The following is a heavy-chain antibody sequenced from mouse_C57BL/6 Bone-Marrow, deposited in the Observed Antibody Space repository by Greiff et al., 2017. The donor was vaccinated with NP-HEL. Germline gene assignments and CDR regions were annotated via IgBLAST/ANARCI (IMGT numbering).Heavy chain of an antibody. CDR1: GYTFTGYW. V-gene: IGHV1-9*01. J-gene: IGHJ4*01. CDR3: ASRWLLLLYAKDY. Sequence: QVQLKQSGAELMKPGASVKLSCKATGYTFTGYWIEWVKQRPGHGLEWIGEILPGSGSTNYNEKFKGKATFTTDTSSNTAYMQLSSLTTEDSAIYYCASRWLLLLYAKDYWGQGTSVTVSS. D-gene: IGHD2-3*01. CDR2: ILPGSGST.